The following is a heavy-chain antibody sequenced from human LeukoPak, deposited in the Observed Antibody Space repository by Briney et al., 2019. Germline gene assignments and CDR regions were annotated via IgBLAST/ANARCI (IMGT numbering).Heavy chain of an antibody. CDR2: ISWNSGSI. CDR1: GFTFDDYA. J-gene: IGHJ4*02. V-gene: IGHV3-9*01. D-gene: IGHD6-19*01. Sequence: PGGSLRLSCAASGFTFDDYAMHWVRQAPGKGLEWVSGISWNSGSIGYADSVKGRFTISRDNAKNSLYLQMNSLRAEDTALYYCAKVGGRPERYSSGWYERGYFDYWGQGTLVTVSS. CDR3: AKVGGRPERYSSGWYERGYFDY.